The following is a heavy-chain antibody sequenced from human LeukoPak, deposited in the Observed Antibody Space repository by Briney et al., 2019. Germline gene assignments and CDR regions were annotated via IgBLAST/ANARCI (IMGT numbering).Heavy chain of an antibody. CDR2: ISGSGGST. V-gene: IGHV3-23*01. D-gene: IGHD3-10*01. J-gene: IGHJ4*02. CDR3: ARDSYYGSSERGDY. CDR1: GFTFSSYA. Sequence: GGSLRLSCAASGFTFSSYAMSWVRQAPGKGLEWVSAISGSGGSTYYADSVKGRFTISRDNSKNTLYLQMNSLRAEDTAVYYCARDSYYGSSERGDYWGQGTLVTVSS.